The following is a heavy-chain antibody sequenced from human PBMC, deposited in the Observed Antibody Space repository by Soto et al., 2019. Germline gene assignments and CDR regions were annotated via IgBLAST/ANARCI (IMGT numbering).Heavy chain of an antibody. CDR1: GYTFTGYY. V-gene: IGHV1-2*04. Sequence: GASVKVSCKASGYTFTGYYMHWVRQAPGQGLEWMGWINPNSGGTNYAQKFQGWVTMTRDTSISTAYMELSRLRSDDTAVYYCARRGYNWNYWGYYYYYGMDVWGQGTTDPVSS. D-gene: IGHD1-7*01. CDR3: ARRGYNWNYWGYYYYYGMDV. CDR2: INPNSGGT. J-gene: IGHJ6*02.